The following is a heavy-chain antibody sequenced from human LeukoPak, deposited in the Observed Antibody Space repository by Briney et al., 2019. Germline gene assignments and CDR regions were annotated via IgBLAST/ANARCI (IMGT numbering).Heavy chain of an antibody. Sequence: SQTLSLTCTVSGGSISSGSYYWSWIRQPAGTGLEWIGRIYTSGSTNYNPSLKSRVTISVDTSKNQFSLKLSSVTAADTAVYYCARSIGWLPSTNVVTAKGWFDPWGQGTLVTVSS. V-gene: IGHV4-61*02. CDR2: IYTSGST. CDR3: ARSIGWLPSTNVVTAKGWFDP. D-gene: IGHD2-21*02. CDR1: GGSISSGSYY. J-gene: IGHJ5*02.